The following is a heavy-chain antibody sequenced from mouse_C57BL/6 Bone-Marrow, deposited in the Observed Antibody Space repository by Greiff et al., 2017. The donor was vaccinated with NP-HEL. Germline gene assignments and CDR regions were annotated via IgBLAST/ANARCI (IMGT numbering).Heavy chain of an antibody. CDR2: IHPNSGST. Sequence: ESGAELVKPGASVKLSCKASGYTFTSYWMHWVKQRPGQGLEWIGMIHPNSGSTNYNEKFKSKATLTVDKSSSTAYMQRSSLTSEDSAVYYCARGLRWLRRRDYYAMDYWGQGTSVTVSS. J-gene: IGHJ4*01. V-gene: IGHV1-64*01. CDR3: ARGLRWLRRRDYYAMDY. D-gene: IGHD2-2*01. CDR1: GYTFTSYW.